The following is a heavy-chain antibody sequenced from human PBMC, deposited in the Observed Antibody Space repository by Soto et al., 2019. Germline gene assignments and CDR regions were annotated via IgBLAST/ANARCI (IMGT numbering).Heavy chain of an antibody. J-gene: IGHJ4*02. CDR2: ISYDGSNK. V-gene: IGHV3-30*18. CDR3: AKDIGGGLQLPHFDY. Sequence: PGGSLRLSCAASGFTFSSYGMHWVRQAPGKGLEWVAVISYDGSNKYYADSVKGRFTISRDNSKNTLYLQMNSLRAEDTAVYYCAKDIGGGLQLPHFDYWGQGTLVTVSS. D-gene: IGHD1-1*01. CDR1: GFTFSSYG.